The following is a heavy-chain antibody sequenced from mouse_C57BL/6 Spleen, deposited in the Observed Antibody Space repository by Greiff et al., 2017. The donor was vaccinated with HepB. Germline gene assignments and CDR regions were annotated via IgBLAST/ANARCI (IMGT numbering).Heavy chain of an antibody. CDR3: ARDDGNPDWFAY. V-gene: IGHV5-17*01. Sequence: EVHLVESGGGLVKPGGSLKLSCAASGFTFSDYGMHWVRQAPEKGLEWVAYISSGSSTIYYADTVKGRFTISRDNAKNTLFMQMTSLRSEDTAMYYCARDDGNPDWFAYWGQGTLVTVSA. D-gene: IGHD2-1*01. CDR2: ISSGSSTI. CDR1: GFTFSDYG. J-gene: IGHJ3*01.